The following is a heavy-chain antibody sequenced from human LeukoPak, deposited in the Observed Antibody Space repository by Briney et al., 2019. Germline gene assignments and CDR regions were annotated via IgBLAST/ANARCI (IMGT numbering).Heavy chain of an antibody. J-gene: IGHJ1*01. V-gene: IGHV4-34*01. D-gene: IGHD6-13*01. CDR2: INHSGST. CDR1: GGSFSGYY. CDR3: ASIGSSSWYDLHFQH. Sequence: SETLSLTCAVYGGSFSGYYWSWIRQPPGKGLEWIGEINHSGSTNYNPSLKSRVTIPVDTSKNQFSLKLSSVTAADTAVYYCASIGSSSWYDLHFQHWGQGTLVTVSS.